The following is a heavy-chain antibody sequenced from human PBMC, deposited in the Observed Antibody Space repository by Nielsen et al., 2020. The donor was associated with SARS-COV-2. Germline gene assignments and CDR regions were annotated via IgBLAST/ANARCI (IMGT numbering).Heavy chain of an antibody. CDR3: ARGPLIDY. CDR1: GFTFSSYA. Sequence: GESLKISCAASGFTFSSYAMSWVRQAPGKGLEWVSAISGSGGSTYYADSVKGRFTISRDNSKNTLYLQMNSLRAEDTAVYYCARGPLIDYWGQGTLVTVSS. V-gene: IGHV3-23*01. CDR2: ISGSGGST. J-gene: IGHJ4*02.